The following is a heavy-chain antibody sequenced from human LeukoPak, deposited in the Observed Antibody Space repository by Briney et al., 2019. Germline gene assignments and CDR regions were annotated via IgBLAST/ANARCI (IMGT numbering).Heavy chain of an antibody. CDR1: GGSFSGYY. D-gene: IGHD3-10*01. Sequence: SETLSLTCAVYGGSFSGYYWSWIRQPPGKGLEWIGEINHSGSTNYNPSLKSRVTISVDTSKNQFSLKLSSVTAADTAVYYCARDHDYGSGSYLDYWGQGTLVTVSS. CDR3: ARDHDYGSGSYLDY. V-gene: IGHV4-34*01. J-gene: IGHJ4*02. CDR2: INHSGST.